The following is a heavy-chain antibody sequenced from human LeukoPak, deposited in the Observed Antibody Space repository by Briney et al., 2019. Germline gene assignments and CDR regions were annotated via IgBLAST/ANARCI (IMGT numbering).Heavy chain of an antibody. CDR3: ARGCRGYDSFDY. V-gene: IGHV4-34*01. CDR1: SGSFYGYY. D-gene: IGHD5-12*01. Sequence: PSETLSLTCAVYSGSFYGYYWMWLPQPPGKGLVWIVEINHSGSNNYNPSLKRRVTISVDTSKNQFSLKLSYVTAADTAVYYCARGCRGYDSFDYWGQGTLVTVSS. J-gene: IGHJ4*02. CDR2: INHSGSN.